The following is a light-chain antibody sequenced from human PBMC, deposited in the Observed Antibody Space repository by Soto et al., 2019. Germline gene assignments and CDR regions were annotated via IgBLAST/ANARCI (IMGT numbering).Light chain of an antibody. CDR3: QQYNAYSYT. V-gene: IGKV1-5*01. J-gene: IGKJ2*01. Sequence: DIQMTQSPSTLSASVGDRVTFTCRASQSINNWLAWYQQKPGKAPKLLIYDASTLESGVPSRFSGSKSGTKFTLTISNLQPDDFATYDCQQYNAYSYTCGQGTNLESK. CDR2: DAS. CDR1: QSINNW.